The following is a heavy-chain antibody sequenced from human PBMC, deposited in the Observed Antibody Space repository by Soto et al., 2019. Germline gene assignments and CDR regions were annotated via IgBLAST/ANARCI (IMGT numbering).Heavy chain of an antibody. V-gene: IGHV4-59*01. CDR1: GGSITSSY. CDR3: ARGEDAFFYYGLDV. CDR2: IYDTGISGYTPST. Sequence: PSETLSLTCTVSGGSITSSYWSWTRRPPGKGLEWIAYIYDTGISGYTPSTSYNPSLKSRITMSVDTSKSQFSLKLTSVTAADTAVYYCARGEDAFFYYGLDVWGQGITVTVSS. J-gene: IGHJ6*02.